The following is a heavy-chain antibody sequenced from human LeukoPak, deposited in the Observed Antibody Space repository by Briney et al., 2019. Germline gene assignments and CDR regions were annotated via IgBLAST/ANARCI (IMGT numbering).Heavy chain of an antibody. Sequence: RGSLRLSCAASGLTFTKYSMNSVRQAPGKGLEWVSYINSGSYSIYYADYVKGRFTISRDNAKDSVYLKMNSLRAEDTAVYYCARDLGGYNFDYWGQGTLVTVSS. CDR1: GLTFTKYS. CDR3: ARDLGGYNFDY. V-gene: IGHV3-48*04. CDR2: INSGSYSI. D-gene: IGHD5-24*01. J-gene: IGHJ4*02.